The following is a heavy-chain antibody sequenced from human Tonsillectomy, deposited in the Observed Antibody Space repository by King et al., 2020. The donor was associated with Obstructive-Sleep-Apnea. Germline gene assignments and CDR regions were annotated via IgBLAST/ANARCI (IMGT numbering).Heavy chain of an antibody. J-gene: IGHJ4*02. CDR1: GGSISSYY. CDR3: ARGPGRVGELPEDY. D-gene: IGHD3-10*01. Sequence: VQLQESGPGLVKPSETLSLTCTVSGGSISSYYWSWIRQPPGKGLEWIGYIYHSGSTNYNPSHTSRVTISVDTSKNQFSLKLSSVTAADTAVYYCARGPGRVGELPEDYWGQGTLVTVSS. V-gene: IGHV4-59*01. CDR2: IYHSGST.